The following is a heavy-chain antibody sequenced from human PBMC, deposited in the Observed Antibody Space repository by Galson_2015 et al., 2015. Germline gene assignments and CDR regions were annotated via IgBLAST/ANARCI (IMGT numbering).Heavy chain of an antibody. Sequence: SLRLSCAASGFTFSSYAMSWVRQAPGKGLEWVSAISGSGGSTYYADSVKGRFTISRDNSKNTLYLQMNSLRAEDTAVYYCAKAGFWSGYSDYFDYWGQGTLVTVSS. D-gene: IGHD3-3*01. CDR3: AKAGFWSGYSDYFDY. V-gene: IGHV3-23*01. CDR1: GFTFSSYA. CDR2: ISGSGGST. J-gene: IGHJ4*02.